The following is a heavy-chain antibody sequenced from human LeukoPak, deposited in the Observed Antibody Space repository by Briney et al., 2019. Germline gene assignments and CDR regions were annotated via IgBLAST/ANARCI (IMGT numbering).Heavy chain of an antibody. D-gene: IGHD3-16*01. V-gene: IGHV3-9*01. J-gene: IGHJ3*02. CDR2: ISWNSGSI. CDR1: GFTFDDYA. Sequence: GGSLRLSCAASGFTFDDYAMHWVRQAPGKGLEWVSGISWNSGSIGYADSVKGRFTISRDNAKNSLYLQMNSLRAEDTASYYCASGRLPSNAFDIWGQGTMVTVSS. CDR3: ASGRLPSNAFDI.